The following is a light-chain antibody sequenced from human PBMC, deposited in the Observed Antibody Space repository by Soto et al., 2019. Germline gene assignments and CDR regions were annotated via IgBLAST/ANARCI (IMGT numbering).Light chain of an antibody. CDR2: DAS. V-gene: IGKV3-11*01. CDR1: QSVDSNY. CDR3: QYRSNWSPGT. J-gene: IGKJ5*01. Sequence: EIVLTQSPCTLSLSPGEEATLSCRAIQSVDSNYLAWYQQKPGQTPRLIIYDASNRATGIPARFSGSGSGTDFTLTISSREPEDVAVYNCQYRSNWSPGTFGQGTRLAIK.